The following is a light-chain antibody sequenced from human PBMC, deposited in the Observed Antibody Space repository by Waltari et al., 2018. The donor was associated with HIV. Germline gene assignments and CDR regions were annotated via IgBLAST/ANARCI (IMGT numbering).Light chain of an antibody. CDR2: EGI. CDR1: SSDVGNYNL. Sequence: QSALTQPASVSGSPGQSITISCTGTSSDVGNYNLVSWYQQHPGKAPKLMLDEGIKRPSGVSNRISGSKSGNTASLTISGLQAENESDYYCCSYGGSSNGVFGGGTKLTVL. CDR3: CSYGGSSNGV. J-gene: IGLJ3*02. V-gene: IGLV2-23*01.